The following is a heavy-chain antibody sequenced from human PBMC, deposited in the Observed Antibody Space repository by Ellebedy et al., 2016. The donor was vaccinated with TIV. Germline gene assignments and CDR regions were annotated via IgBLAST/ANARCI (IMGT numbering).Heavy chain of an antibody. CDR3: AKEWSRFNWFDP. CDR1: GFTFSSYA. J-gene: IGHJ5*02. D-gene: IGHD2-15*01. Sequence: GGSLRLXXAASGFTFSSYAMSWVRQAPGKGLEWVPAISGSGGSTYYADSVKGRFTISRDNSKNTLYLQMNSLRAEDTAVYYCAKEWSRFNWFDPWGQGTLVTVSS. V-gene: IGHV3-23*01. CDR2: ISGSGGST.